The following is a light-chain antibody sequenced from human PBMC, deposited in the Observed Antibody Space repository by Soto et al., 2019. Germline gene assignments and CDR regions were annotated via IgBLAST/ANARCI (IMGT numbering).Light chain of an antibody. J-gene: IGLJ1*01. Sequence: QSALTQPPSASGTPGQRVTISCSGSSSNIGSNTVNWYQQLPGTAPKLLIYSNNQRPSGVPDRFFGSKSGTSASLAISGLQSEDGADYYCAAWDDSLNGYVFGTGTKVTVL. V-gene: IGLV1-44*01. CDR3: AAWDDSLNGYV. CDR2: SNN. CDR1: SSNIGSNT.